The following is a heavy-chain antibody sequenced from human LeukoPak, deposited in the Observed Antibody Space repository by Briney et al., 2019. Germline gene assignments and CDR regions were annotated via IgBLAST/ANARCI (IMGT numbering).Heavy chain of an antibody. CDR2: ISYDGSNK. CDR1: GFTFSSYA. V-gene: IGHV3-30*04. D-gene: IGHD5-24*01. Sequence: GGSLRLSCAASGFTFSSYAMHWVRQAPGRGLEWVAVISYDGSNKYYADSVKGRFTISRDNSKNTLYLQMNSLRAEDTAVYYCARGNRWLQGDYWGQGTLVTVSS. J-gene: IGHJ4*02. CDR3: ARGNRWLQGDY.